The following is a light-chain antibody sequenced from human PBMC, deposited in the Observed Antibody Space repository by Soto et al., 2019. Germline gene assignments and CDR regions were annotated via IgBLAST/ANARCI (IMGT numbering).Light chain of an antibody. CDR3: QQYFSTPQLT. CDR2: WAS. V-gene: IGKV4-1*01. Sequence: DIVMTQSPDSLTVSLGERATINCKSSQTVLYSSNNKNYLAWYQQKPGQPPKLLIYWASTRESGVPDRFSGSGSGIHFTLTISSLQAEDVAVYYCQQYFSTPQLTFGGGTKVEIK. CDR1: QTVLYSSNNKNY. J-gene: IGKJ4*01.